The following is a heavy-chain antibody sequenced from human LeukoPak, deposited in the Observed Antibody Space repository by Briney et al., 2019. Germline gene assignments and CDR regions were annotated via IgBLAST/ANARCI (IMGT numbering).Heavy chain of an antibody. Sequence: GGSLRLSCAASGFTFSSYAMHWVRQAPGKGLEWVAVISYDGSNKYYADSVKGRFTISRDNSKNTLYLQMNSLRAEDTAVYYCAWYGVTHGLDVWGQGTTVTVSS. CDR2: ISYDGSNK. CDR3: AWYGVTHGLDV. CDR1: GFTFSSYA. V-gene: IGHV3-30-3*01. J-gene: IGHJ6*02. D-gene: IGHD3-10*01.